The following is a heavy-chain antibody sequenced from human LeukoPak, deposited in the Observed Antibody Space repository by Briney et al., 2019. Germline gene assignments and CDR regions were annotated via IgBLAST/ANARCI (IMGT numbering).Heavy chain of an antibody. Sequence: GGSLRLSCAASGFTFSDYHMNWVRQAPGKGLEWVSYITNGGSTIHHADSVKGRFTISRDNAKKTLYLQMNSLRAEDTAVYYCARSIGLTGGGVDVWGQGTTVTVSS. J-gene: IGHJ6*02. CDR2: ITNGGSTI. D-gene: IGHD3-9*01. CDR3: ARSIGLTGGGVDV. CDR1: GFTFSDYH. V-gene: IGHV3-11*01.